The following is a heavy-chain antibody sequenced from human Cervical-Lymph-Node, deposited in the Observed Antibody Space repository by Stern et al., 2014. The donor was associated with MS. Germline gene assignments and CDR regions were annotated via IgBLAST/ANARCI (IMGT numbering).Heavy chain of an antibody. CDR1: GGSISSSNW. CDR2: IYHSGST. J-gene: IGHJ4*02. D-gene: IGHD6-19*01. CDR3: ARVGRYSSGWFPR. V-gene: IGHV4-4*02. Sequence: QLQLQESGPGLVKPSGTLSLTCAVSGGSISSSNWWSWVRQPPGKGLEGIGEIYHSGSTNYNPSLKRRVTMSVDKSKNQFSLKLSSVTAADTAVYYCARVGRYSSGWFPRWGQGTLVTVSS.